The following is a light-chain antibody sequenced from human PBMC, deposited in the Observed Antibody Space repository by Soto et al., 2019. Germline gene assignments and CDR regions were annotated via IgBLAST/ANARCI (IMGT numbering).Light chain of an antibody. CDR2: EVT. CDR3: SSYDGRNTLV. V-gene: IGLV2-8*01. CDR1: SSDIGGYKY. J-gene: IGLJ2*01. Sequence: QSALTQPPSASGSPGQSVTISCTGTSSDIGGYKYVSWYQQYPGKAPKLMIYEVTKRPSGVPDRFSGSKSGTTASLTVSGLQAEDEYDYYCSSYDGRNTLVFGGGTQLTVL.